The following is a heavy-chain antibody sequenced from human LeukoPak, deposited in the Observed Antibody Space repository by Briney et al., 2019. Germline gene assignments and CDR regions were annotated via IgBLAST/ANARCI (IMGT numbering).Heavy chain of an antibody. J-gene: IGHJ5*02. CDR2: IRNDGSMK. D-gene: IGHD2-2*01. V-gene: IGHV3-30*02. CDR1: GFTFSDYY. Sequence: PGGSLRLSCAASGFTFSDYYMSWIRQAPAKGLEWVAFIRNDGSMKYYADSVKGRFTISRDNSKNTLYLQMNNLRTEDMAVYYCAKSDIIVVSDAKGNWFDPWGQRSLVTVSS. CDR3: AKSDIIVVSDAKGNWFDP.